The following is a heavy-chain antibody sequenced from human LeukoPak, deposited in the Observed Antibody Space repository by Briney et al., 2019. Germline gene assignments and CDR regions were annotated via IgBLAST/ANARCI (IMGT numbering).Heavy chain of an antibody. Sequence: ASVTVSCKASGYTFSGYYMHWVRQAPGQGLEWMGWINPNSGGTNYAQKFQGRVTMTRDTSISTAYMELSRLRSDDTAVYYCARGTKTYYYDSSGYPDLDYWGQGTLVTVSS. CDR1: GYTFSGYY. V-gene: IGHV1-2*02. D-gene: IGHD3-22*01. CDR3: ARGTKTYYYDSSGYPDLDY. CDR2: INPNSGGT. J-gene: IGHJ4*02.